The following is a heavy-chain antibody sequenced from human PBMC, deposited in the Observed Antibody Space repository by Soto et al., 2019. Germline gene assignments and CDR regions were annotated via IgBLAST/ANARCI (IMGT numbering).Heavy chain of an antibody. D-gene: IGHD2-21*02. CDR3: LCGGDCLGWGL. J-gene: IGHJ4*02. CDR2: INSSGDNV. Sequence: EVQVVESGGGLVKPGGSLRLSCAASGFTFSNYSMNWVRQTPGKGLEWVSFINSSGDNVYYAESVKGRFTISRDNAKSSLYLQMNSLRAEDTAVYYCLCGGDCLGWGLWGQGTLVSVSS. CDR1: GFTFSNYS. V-gene: IGHV3-21*01.